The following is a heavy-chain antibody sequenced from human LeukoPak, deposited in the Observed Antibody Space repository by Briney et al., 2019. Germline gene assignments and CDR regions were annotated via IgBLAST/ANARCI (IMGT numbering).Heavy chain of an antibody. V-gene: IGHV1-46*01. CDR2: INPSGGTT. CDR1: RYTFTNYY. Sequence: ASVKVSCKASRYTFTNYYIHWVRQAPGQGLEWMGIINPSGGTTSYAQKFQGRVTMTRDTSTSTVYMEMSSLRSEDTAVYYCAEVKESVAFDIWGQGTMVTVSS. D-gene: IGHD3-3*01. J-gene: IGHJ3*02. CDR3: AEVKESVAFDI.